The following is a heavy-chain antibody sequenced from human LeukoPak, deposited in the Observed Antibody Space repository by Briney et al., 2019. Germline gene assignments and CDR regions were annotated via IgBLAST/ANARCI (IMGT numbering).Heavy chain of an antibody. J-gene: IGHJ6*02. V-gene: IGHV4-59*01. D-gene: IGHD3-22*01. CDR1: GGSFSGYY. Sequence: SETLSLTCAVYGGSFSGYYWSWIRQPPGKGLEWIGYIYYSGTTNYNPSLKSRVTISVDTSRNQFSLKLSSVTAADTAVYYCARANYYGSSGYYYGMDVWGQGTTVTVSS. CDR3: ARANYYGSSGYYYGMDV. CDR2: IYYSGTT.